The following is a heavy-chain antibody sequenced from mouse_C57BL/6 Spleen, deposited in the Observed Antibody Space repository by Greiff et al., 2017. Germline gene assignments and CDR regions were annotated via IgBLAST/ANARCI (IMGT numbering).Heavy chain of an antibody. CDR1: GYTFTSYT. CDR2: INPSSGYT. Sequence: QVHVKQSGAELARPGASVKMSCKASGYTFTSYTMHWVKQRPGQGLEWIGYINPSSGYTKYNQKFKDKATLTADKSSSTAYMQLSSLTSEDSAVYYCARKGGNYVGFDYWGQGTTLTVSS. D-gene: IGHD2-1*01. J-gene: IGHJ2*01. CDR3: ARKGGNYVGFDY. V-gene: IGHV1-4*01.